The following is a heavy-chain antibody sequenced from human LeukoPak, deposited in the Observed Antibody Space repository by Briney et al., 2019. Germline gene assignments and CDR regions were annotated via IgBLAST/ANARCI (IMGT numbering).Heavy chain of an antibody. V-gene: IGHV3-21*01. Sequence: GGSLRLSCAASGFTFSIYSMNWVSQAPGKGLEWVSSISSSSSYIYYADSVKGRFTISRDNAKNSLYLQMNSLRAEDTAVYYCAIDSSGYYRNWGQGTLVTVSS. CDR3: AIDSSGYYRN. CDR1: GFTFSIYS. D-gene: IGHD3-22*01. CDR2: ISSSSSYI. J-gene: IGHJ4*02.